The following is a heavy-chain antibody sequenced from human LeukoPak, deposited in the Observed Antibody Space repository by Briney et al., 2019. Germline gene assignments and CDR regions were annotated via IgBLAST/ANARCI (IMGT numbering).Heavy chain of an antibody. CDR3: ARDLRPSSGWYWRYYYYGMDV. V-gene: IGHV3-48*01. CDR1: GFTFSSYS. J-gene: IGHJ6*02. D-gene: IGHD6-19*01. CDR2: ISSSSSTI. Sequence: GGPLRLSCAASGFTFSSYSMNWVRQAPGKGLEWVSYISSSSSTIYCADSVKGRLTISRDNAKNSLYLQMNSLRAEDTAVYYCARDLRPSSGWYWRYYYYGMDVWGQGTTVTVSS.